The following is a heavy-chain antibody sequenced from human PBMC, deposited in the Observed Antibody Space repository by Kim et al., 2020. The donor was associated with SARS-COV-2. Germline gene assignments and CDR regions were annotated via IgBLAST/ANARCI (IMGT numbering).Heavy chain of an antibody. D-gene: IGHD3-22*01. J-gene: IGHJ3*02. V-gene: IGHV1-3*01. CDR1: GYTFTSYA. CDR2: INAGNGNT. CDR3: ARDQHRGYSLAFDI. Sequence: ASVKVSCKASGYTFTSYAMHWVRQAPGQRLEWMGWINAGNGNTKYSQKFQGRVTITRDTSASTAYMELSSLRSEDTAVYYCARDQHRGYSLAFDIWGQGTMVTVSS.